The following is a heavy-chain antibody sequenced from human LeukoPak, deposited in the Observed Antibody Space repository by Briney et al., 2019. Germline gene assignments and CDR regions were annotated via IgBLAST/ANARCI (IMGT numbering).Heavy chain of an antibody. J-gene: IGHJ5*01. CDR1: GGSFSGYS. CDR3: ARCDSGGWFFDS. V-gene: IGHV4-34*01. Sequence: SETLSLTCAVCGGSFSGYSWNWLRQPPGKGLEWIGEINQSGSTKYNPSLKSRVTISIDTSKSQFSMRLNSVTAADTALYYCARCDSGGWFFDSWGQGALVTVSS. CDR2: INQSGST. D-gene: IGHD6-19*01.